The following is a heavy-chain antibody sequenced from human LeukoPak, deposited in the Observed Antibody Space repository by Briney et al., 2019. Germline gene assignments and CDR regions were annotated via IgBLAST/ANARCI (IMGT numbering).Heavy chain of an antibody. CDR2: ISSSGSTI. CDR3: AKGDSSGYYYVEQLDY. D-gene: IGHD3-22*01. J-gene: IGHJ4*02. CDR1: GFTFSSYE. Sequence: PGGSLRLSCAASGFTFSSYEMNWVRQAPGKGLEWISYISSSGSTIHYADSVKGRFTISRDNAKNSLYLQMNSLRAEDTAVYYCAKGDSSGYYYVEQLDYWGQGTLVTVSS. V-gene: IGHV3-48*03.